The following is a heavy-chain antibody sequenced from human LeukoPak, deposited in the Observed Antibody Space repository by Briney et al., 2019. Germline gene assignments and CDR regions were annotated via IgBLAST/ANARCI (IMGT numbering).Heavy chain of an antibody. CDR2: ISSSSSTI. CDR3: ARDRSGYSSSLAFDY. Sequence: GGSLRLSCAASGFTFSSYSMNWVRQALGKGLEWVSYISSSSSTIYYADSVKGRFTISRDNAKNSLYLQMNSLRAEDTAVYYCARDRSGYSSSLAFDYWGQGTLVTVSS. D-gene: IGHD6-13*01. V-gene: IGHV3-48*04. CDR1: GFTFSSYS. J-gene: IGHJ4*02.